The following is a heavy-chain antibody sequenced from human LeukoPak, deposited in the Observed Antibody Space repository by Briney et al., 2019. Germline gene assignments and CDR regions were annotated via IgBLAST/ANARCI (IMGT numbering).Heavy chain of an antibody. V-gene: IGHV3-23*01. CDR2: ISGSGGST. J-gene: IGHJ6*03. Sequence: GGSLRLSCAASGFTFSSYAMSWVRQAPGKGLEWVSAISGSGGSTYYADSVKGRFTISRDNSKNTLHLQMNSLRAEDTAVYYCAKDGGGYSYGFYYMDVWGKGTTVTVSS. D-gene: IGHD5-18*01. CDR1: GFTFSSYA. CDR3: AKDGGGYSYGFYYMDV.